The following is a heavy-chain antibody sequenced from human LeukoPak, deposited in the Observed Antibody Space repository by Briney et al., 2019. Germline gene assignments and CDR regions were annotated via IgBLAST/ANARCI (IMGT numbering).Heavy chain of an antibody. CDR2: ISNDGGDK. D-gene: IGHD3-10*01. Sequence: GGSLRLSCAASGFSFSTYAMHWVRQAPGKGLEWVAVISNDGGDKYYADSVKGRFTISRENSKNTLYLHVNSQRAEDTAVYYCAREAPYYYGAGSYYTAWGQGTLVTVSS. CDR3: AREAPYYYGAGSYYTA. CDR1: GFSFSTYA. V-gene: IGHV3-30-3*01. J-gene: IGHJ4*02.